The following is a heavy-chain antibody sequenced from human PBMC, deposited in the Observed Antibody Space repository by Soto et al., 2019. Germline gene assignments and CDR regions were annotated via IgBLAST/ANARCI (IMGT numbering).Heavy chain of an antibody. J-gene: IGHJ6*02. CDR1: GGSISPYY. V-gene: IGHV4-59*01. CDR3: AREAQDVSYGMDV. CDR2: IYYSGIA. Sequence: QVQLQESGPGLVKPSETLSLTCTVSGGSISPYYWNWIRQPPGKGLEWLGYIYYSGIANYNPSVNSRVTISLDTSKNQFSLKLSSVTAADTAVYYCAREAQDVSYGMDVWGQGTTVTVSS.